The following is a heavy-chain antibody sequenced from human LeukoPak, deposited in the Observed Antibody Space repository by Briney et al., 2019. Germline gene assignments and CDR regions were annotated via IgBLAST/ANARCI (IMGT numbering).Heavy chain of an antibody. CDR2: ISSSSSYI. D-gene: IGHD3-10*01. CDR3: ARGLAVRGVIYYYGMDV. V-gene: IGHV3-21*01. Sequence: KTGGSLRLSCAASGFTFSSYSMNWVSQAPGKGLEWVSSISSSSSYIYYADSVKGRFTISRDNAKNSLYLQMNSLRAEDTAVYYCARGLAVRGVIYYYGMDVWGQGTTVTVSS. CDR1: GFTFSSYS. J-gene: IGHJ6*02.